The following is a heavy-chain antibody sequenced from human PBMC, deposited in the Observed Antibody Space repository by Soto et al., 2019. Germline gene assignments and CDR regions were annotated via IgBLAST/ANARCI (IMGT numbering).Heavy chain of an antibody. CDR2: ISSSSSYI. V-gene: IGHV3-21*01. CDR1: GFTFSSYS. J-gene: IGHJ2*01. D-gene: IGHD2-15*01. Sequence: EVQLVESGGGLVKPGGSLRLSCAASGFTFSSYSMNWVRQAPGKGLEWVSSISSSSSYIYYADSVKGRFTISRDNAKNSLYLQMNSLRDEDTAVYYCASRYCSGGSCYYSWYFDLWGRGTLVTVSS. CDR3: ASRYCSGGSCYYSWYFDL.